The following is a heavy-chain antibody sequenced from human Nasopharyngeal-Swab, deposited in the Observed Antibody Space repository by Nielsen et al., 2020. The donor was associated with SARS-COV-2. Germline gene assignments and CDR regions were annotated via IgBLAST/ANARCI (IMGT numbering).Heavy chain of an antibody. CDR1: GFTVSGNF. CDR2: IYSAGQT. CDR3: AKDLLQYFVSWQFDP. J-gene: IGHJ5*02. V-gene: IGHV3-53*05. D-gene: IGHD3-9*01. Sequence: GGSLRLSCAASGFTVSGNFMTWVRQAPGKGLEWVSVIYSAGQTNYADSVKGRFTISRDNSKNTLYLQMNSLRAEDTAVYYCAKDLLQYFVSWQFDPWGQGTLVTVSS.